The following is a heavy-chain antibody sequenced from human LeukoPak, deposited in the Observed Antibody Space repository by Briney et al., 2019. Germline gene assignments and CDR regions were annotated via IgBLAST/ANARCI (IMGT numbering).Heavy chain of an antibody. D-gene: IGHD3-3*01. J-gene: IGHJ4*02. CDR2: IIPILGIA. CDR1: GGTFSSYA. Sequence: ASVNVSCKASGGTFSSYAISWVRQAPGQGLEWVGRIIPILGIANYAQKFQGRVTITADKSTSTAYMELSSLRSEDTAVYYCARNYDFWSGYSSGFDYWGQGTLVTVSS. CDR3: ARNYDFWSGYSSGFDY. V-gene: IGHV1-69*04.